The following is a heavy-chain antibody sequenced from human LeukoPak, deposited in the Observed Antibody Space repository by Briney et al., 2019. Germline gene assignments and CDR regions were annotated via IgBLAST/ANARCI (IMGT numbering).Heavy chain of an antibody. CDR2: IYYSGST. CDR1: GGSISSYY. J-gene: IGHJ4*02. D-gene: IGHD5-18*01. CDR3: ARVGGYSYGSFDY. V-gene: IGHV4-59*01. Sequence: SETLSLTCTVSGGSISSYYWSWIRQPPGKGLEWIGYIYYSGSTNYNPSLKSRVTISVDTSKNQFSLKLSSVTAADAAVYYCARVGGYSYGSFDYWGQGTLVTVSS.